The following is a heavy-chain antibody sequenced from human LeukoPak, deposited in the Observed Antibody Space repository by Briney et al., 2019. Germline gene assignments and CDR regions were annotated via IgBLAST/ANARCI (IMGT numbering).Heavy chain of an antibody. V-gene: IGHV1-46*01. CDR1: GYTFTSYY. J-gene: IGHJ4*02. CDR3: ARDYGDYVPDY. Sequence: GASVKVSCKASGYTFTSYYMHWVRKAPGQGLEWMGIINPSGGNTSYAQKFQGRVTMTRDTSTSTVYMELSSLRSEDTAVYYCARDYGDYVPDYWGQGTLVTVSS. CDR2: INPSGGNT. D-gene: IGHD4-17*01.